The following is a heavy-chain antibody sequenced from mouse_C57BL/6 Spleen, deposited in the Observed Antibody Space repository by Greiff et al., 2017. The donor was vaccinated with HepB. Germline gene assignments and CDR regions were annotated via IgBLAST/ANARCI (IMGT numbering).Heavy chain of an antibody. CDR3: ARGDSSGTTN. D-gene: IGHD3-2*02. V-gene: IGHV1-69*01. CDR1: GYTFTSYW. Sequence: QVQLQQPGAELVMPGASVKLSCKASGYTFTSYWMHWVKQRPGQGLEWIGEIDPSDSYTNYNQKFKGKSTLTVDKSSSTAYMQLSSLTSEDSAVYYCARGDSSGTTNWGQGTLVTVSA. J-gene: IGHJ3*01. CDR2: IDPSDSYT.